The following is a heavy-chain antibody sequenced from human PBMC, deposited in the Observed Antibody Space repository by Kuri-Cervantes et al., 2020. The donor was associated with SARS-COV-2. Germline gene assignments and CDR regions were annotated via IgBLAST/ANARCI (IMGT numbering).Heavy chain of an antibody. CDR3: AKSPTPYCSSTSCYSYYYYYMDV. Sequence: GESLKISCAASGFTFSSYGMHWVRQAPGKGLEWVAFIRYDGSNKYYADSVKGRFTISRDNSKNTLYLQMNSLRAEDTAVYYCAKSPTPYCSSTSCYSYYYYYMDVWGKGTTVTVSS. CDR2: IRYDGSNK. CDR1: GFTFSSYG. J-gene: IGHJ6*03. D-gene: IGHD2-2*01. V-gene: IGHV3-30*02.